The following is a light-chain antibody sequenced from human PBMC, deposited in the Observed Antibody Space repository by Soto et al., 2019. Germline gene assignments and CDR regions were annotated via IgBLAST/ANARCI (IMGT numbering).Light chain of an antibody. J-gene: IGLJ1*01. CDR2: EVS. CDR3: SSYAGSNKSV. Sequence: HSALTQPPSASGSPGQSVTISCTGTSSDVGGYNYVSWYQQHPGKAPKLMIYEVSKRPSGVPDRFSGSKSGNTASLTVSGLQHEDEADSYCSSYAGSNKSVFGTGTKRTVL. CDR1: SSDVGGYNY. V-gene: IGLV2-8*01.